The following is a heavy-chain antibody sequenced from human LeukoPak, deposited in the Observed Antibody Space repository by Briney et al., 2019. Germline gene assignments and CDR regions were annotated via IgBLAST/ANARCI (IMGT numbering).Heavy chain of an antibody. J-gene: IGHJ4*02. D-gene: IGHD3-10*01. V-gene: IGHV3-23*01. CDR2: VSGSGGSR. CDR1: GFIFKSYA. CDR3: AKDTDLWFGEFDV. Sequence: GGSLRLSCAASGFIFKSYAMTWVRQAPTKGLEWVSSVSGSGGSRYYADSVKGRFTISRDNSNNTLCLEMNSLRVEDTAIYYCAKDTDLWFGEFDVWGQGTVVTVSS.